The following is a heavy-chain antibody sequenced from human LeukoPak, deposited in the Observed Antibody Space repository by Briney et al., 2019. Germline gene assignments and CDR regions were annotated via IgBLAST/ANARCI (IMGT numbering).Heavy chain of an antibody. D-gene: IGHD3-22*01. J-gene: IGHJ4*02. CDR2: ISAYNGST. V-gene: IGHV1-18*01. CDR3: ARAFGNYYDSSGYYAFDY. Sequence: ASVKVSCKASGYTFTSYGISWVRQAPGQGLEWMGWISAYNGSTNYAQKFQGRVTMTRDTSISTAYMELSRLRSDDTAVYYCARAFGNYYDSSGYYAFDYWGQGTLVTVSS. CDR1: GYTFTSYG.